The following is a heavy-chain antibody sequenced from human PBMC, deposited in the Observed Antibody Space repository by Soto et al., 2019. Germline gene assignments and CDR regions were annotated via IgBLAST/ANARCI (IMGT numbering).Heavy chain of an antibody. V-gene: IGHV4-30-2*01. CDR2: TYHTGTA. J-gene: IGHJ4*02. Sequence: QLQLQESGSRLVRPSQTLSLTCAVSGGSISSGGYSWTWIRQPPGKGLEWVGHTYHTGTAYYRPSLKSRVTISVDTSKNPFSLKLTSATAADTAVYYCARDRRSYYSDGSGLDCWGQGTLVTVSS. CDR3: ARDRRSYYSDGSGLDC. CDR1: GGSISSGGYS. D-gene: IGHD3-22*01.